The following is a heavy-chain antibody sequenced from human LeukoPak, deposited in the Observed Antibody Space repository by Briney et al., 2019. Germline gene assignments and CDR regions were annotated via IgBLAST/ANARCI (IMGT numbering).Heavy chain of an antibody. CDR3: ARGQYYYDTSGYYADY. Sequence: GGSLRLSCAGSGFTFSIYAMHWVRQAPGKGLEWVAVISYDGSNKYYADSVKGRFTISRDNSKNTLYLQMNSLRAEDTAVYYCARGQYYYDTSGYYADYWGRGTLVTVSS. D-gene: IGHD3-22*01. J-gene: IGHJ4*02. CDR2: ISYDGSNK. CDR1: GFTFSIYA. V-gene: IGHV3-30-3*01.